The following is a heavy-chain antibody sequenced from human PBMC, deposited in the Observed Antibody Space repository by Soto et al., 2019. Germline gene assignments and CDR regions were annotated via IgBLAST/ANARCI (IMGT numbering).Heavy chain of an antibody. Sequence: QVQLQESGPGLVKPSQTLSLTCTVSGGSISSGDYYWSWLRQPPGKGLEWIGYIYYSGSTYYNPSLKRRVTISVDTSKNQFSLKLSFVTAADTAVYYCALGSGYLLGDPFFGYWGQGTLVTVSS. CDR2: IYYSGST. CDR3: ALGSGYLLGDPFFGY. V-gene: IGHV4-30-4*01. D-gene: IGHD3-22*01. J-gene: IGHJ4*02. CDR1: GGSISSGDYY.